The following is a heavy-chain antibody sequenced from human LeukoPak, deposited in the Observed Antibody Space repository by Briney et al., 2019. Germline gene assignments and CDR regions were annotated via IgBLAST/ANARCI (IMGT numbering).Heavy chain of an antibody. D-gene: IGHD6-13*01. V-gene: IGHV5-51*01. CDR2: IYPGDSDT. CDR3: ARTHSSSWSGFDY. J-gene: IGHJ4*02. CDR1: GYSFTSYW. Sequence: GESLKISCKGSGYSFTSYWIGWVRQMPGKGLEWMGVIYPGDSDTRYSPSFQGRVTISADKSISTAYLQWSSLKASDTAMYYCARTHSSSWSGFDYWGQGTLVTVSS.